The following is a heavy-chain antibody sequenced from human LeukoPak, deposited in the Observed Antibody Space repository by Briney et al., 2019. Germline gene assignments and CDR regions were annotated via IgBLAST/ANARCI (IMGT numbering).Heavy chain of an antibody. Sequence: GGSLRLSCAASGFTFSSYWMSWVRQAPGKGLEWVANIKQDESEKYYVDSVKGRFTISRDNAKNSLYLQMNSLRAEDTAVYYCARDSPVPKDAFDIWGQGTMVTVSS. V-gene: IGHV3-7*01. CDR1: GFTFSSYW. CDR3: ARDSPVPKDAFDI. CDR2: IKQDESEK. J-gene: IGHJ3*02.